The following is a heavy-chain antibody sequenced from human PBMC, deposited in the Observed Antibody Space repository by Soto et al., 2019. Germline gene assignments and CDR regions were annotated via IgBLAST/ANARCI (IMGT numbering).Heavy chain of an antibody. CDR1: GYTFTSYD. Sequence: GASVKVSCKASGYTFTSYDINWVRQATGQGLEWMGWMNPNSGNTGYAQKFQGRVTMTRNTSISTAYMELSSLRSEDTAVYYCARAWSGWHHDAFDIWGQGTMVTVSS. V-gene: IGHV1-8*01. CDR2: MNPNSGNT. D-gene: IGHD3-3*01. CDR3: ARAWSGWHHDAFDI. J-gene: IGHJ3*02.